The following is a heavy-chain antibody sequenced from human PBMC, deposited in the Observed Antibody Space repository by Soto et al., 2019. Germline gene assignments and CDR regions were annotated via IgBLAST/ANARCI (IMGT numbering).Heavy chain of an antibody. J-gene: IGHJ4*02. CDR2: INPKSGGT. CDR3: ARDLAKGGGSAGFDY. V-gene: IGHV1-2*02. D-gene: IGHD1-26*01. Sequence: QVQLVQSGAEVKKPGASVYVSCKASGYTFTVYYMHLVRQAPGQGLEWMGWINPKSGGTMYPQKFEQRFTRSWDTSISTAYRALTRLRCDDTAVYSCARDLAKGGGSAGFDYWGQGTLVTVSS. CDR1: GYTFTVYY.